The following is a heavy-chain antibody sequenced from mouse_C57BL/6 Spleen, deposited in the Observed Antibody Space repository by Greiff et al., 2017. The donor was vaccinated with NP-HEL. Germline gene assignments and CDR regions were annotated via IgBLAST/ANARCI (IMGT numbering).Heavy chain of an antibody. J-gene: IGHJ1*03. Sequence: EVQRVESGGGLVKPGGSLKLSCAASGFTFSDYGMHWVRQAPEKGLEWVAYISSGSSTIYYADTVKGRFTISRDNAKNTLFLQMTSLRSEDTAMYYCARKHYYGSSYALYFDVWGTGTTVTVSS. D-gene: IGHD1-1*01. V-gene: IGHV5-17*01. CDR1: GFTFSDYG. CDR3: ARKHYYGSSYALYFDV. CDR2: ISSGSSTI.